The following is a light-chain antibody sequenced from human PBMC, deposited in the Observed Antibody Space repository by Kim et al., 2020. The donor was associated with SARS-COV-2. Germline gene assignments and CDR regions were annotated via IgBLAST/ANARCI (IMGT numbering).Light chain of an antibody. J-gene: IGKJ4*01. CDR2: GAS. Sequence: EIVMTQSPATLSVSPGERATLSCRASQSANSNLAWYQQKPGQAPRLLIYGASSRATGIPARFSGSGSGTEFTLTISSLQSEDFAVYYCQKYNNWPLTFGGRTKV. CDR3: QKYNNWPLT. V-gene: IGKV3-15*01. CDR1: QSANSN.